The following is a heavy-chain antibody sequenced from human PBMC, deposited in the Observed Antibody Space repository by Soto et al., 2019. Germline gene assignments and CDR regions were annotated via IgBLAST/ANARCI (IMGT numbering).Heavy chain of an antibody. V-gene: IGHV3-7*03. CDR1: GFTFSSYW. CDR3: ARTHPHALWSRTGYFDY. Sequence: EVQLVESGGGLVQPGGSLRLSCAASGFTFSSYWMSWVRQAPGKGLEWVANIKQDGSEKYYVDSVKGRFTISRDNAKNSLYLQMNSLRAEDTAVYYCARTHPHALWSRTGYFDYWGQGTLVTVSS. CDR2: IKQDGSEK. J-gene: IGHJ4*02. D-gene: IGHD5-18*01.